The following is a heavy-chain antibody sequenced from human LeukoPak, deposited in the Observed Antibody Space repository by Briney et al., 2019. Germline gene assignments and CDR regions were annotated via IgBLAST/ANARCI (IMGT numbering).Heavy chain of an antibody. D-gene: IGHD5-18*01. CDR2: TSGSGGST. CDR1: GFTFSSYS. Sequence: GGSLRLSCAASGFTFSSYSMNWVRQAPGKGLEWVSGTSGSGGSTFYADSVKGRFTMSRDNSKDTLYLQMNSLRAEDTAVYYCAKSGGYSYVENFDYWGQGTLVAVSS. CDR3: AKSGGYSYVENFDY. J-gene: IGHJ4*02. V-gene: IGHV3-23*01.